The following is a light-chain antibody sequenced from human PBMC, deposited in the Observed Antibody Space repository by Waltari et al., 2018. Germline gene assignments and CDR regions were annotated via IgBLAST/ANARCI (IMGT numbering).Light chain of an antibody. Sequence: YMVSQPPSVSVAPGQTATVTCERDNIGSKIVHWYQQKPGQAPILVVYDDRDRPSGIPERFSGSNSGDTATLTSSGVEAGDEADYYCQVWDNSGDHPVVFGGGTKLTVL. CDR2: DDR. J-gene: IGLJ3*02. CDR3: QVWDNSGDHPVV. V-gene: IGLV3-21*02. CDR1: NIGSKI.